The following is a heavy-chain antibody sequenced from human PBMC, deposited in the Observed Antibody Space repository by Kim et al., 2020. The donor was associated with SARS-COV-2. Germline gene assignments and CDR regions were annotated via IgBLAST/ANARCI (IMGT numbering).Heavy chain of an antibody. CDR2: MNPNSGNT. J-gene: IGHJ5*02. CDR1: GYTFTSYD. V-gene: IGHV1-8*01. D-gene: IGHD3-10*01. Sequence: ASVKVSCKASGYTFTSYDINWVRQATGQGLEWMGWMNPNSGNTGYAQKFQGRVTMTRNTSISTAYMELSSLRFEDTAVYYCARGRLWFGVTHQNRFDPWGQGTLVTVSS. CDR3: ARGRLWFGVTHQNRFDP.